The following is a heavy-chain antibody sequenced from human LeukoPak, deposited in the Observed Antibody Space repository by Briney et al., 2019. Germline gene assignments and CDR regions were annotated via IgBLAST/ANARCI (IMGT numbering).Heavy chain of an antibody. J-gene: IGHJ4*02. D-gene: IGHD3-22*01. CDR3: ARGGYYYDSSGCFDY. Sequence: SETLSLTCTVSGGSISSYYWSWIRQPPGKGLEWIGYIYYSGSTNYNPSLKSRATISVDTSKNQFSLKLSSVTAADTAVYYCARGGYYYDSSGCFDYWGQGTLVTVSS. CDR1: GGSISSYY. CDR2: IYYSGST. V-gene: IGHV4-59*01.